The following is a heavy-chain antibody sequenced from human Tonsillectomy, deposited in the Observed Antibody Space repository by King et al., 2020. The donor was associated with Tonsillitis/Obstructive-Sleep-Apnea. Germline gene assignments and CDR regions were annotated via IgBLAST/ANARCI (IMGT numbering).Heavy chain of an antibody. CDR3: ARGAQWLVGHYYMDV. D-gene: IGHD6-19*01. V-gene: IGHV4-34*01. J-gene: IGHJ6*03. CDR2: INHSGST. Sequence: VQLQQWGAGLLKPSETLSLTCAVYGGSFSGYYWRWIRQPPGKGLEWIGEINHSGSTNYNPSLKSRVTISVDTSKNQFSRRLNSVTAADTAVYYCARGAQWLVGHYYMDVWGKGTTVTVSS. CDR1: GGSFSGYY.